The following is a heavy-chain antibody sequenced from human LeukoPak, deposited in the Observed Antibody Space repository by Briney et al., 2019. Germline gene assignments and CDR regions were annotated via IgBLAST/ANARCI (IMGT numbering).Heavy chain of an antibody. CDR1: GGSISSYY. CDR2: IYYSGST. CDR3: ARGLSRDLSFDY. Sequence: SETLSLTCTVSGGSISSYYWSWIRQPPGKGLEWIGYIYYSGSTNYNPSLKSRVTISVDTSKNQFSLKLSSVSAADTAVYYCARGLSRDLSFDYWGQGTLVTVSS. V-gene: IGHV4-59*01. J-gene: IGHJ4*02. D-gene: IGHD3-10*01.